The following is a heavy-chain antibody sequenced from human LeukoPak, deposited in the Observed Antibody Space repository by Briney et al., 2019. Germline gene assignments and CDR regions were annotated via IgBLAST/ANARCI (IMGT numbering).Heavy chain of an antibody. CDR3: AKTGYSSYDY. CDR1: GFTFSSYA. Sequence: PGGSLRLSCAASGFTFSSYAMSWVRQAPGKGLEWVAFIRYDGSNKYYADTVKGRFTISRDNSKNTPYLQMNSLRAEDTAVYYCAKTGYSSYDYWGQGTLVTVSS. J-gene: IGHJ4*02. CDR2: IRYDGSNK. V-gene: IGHV3-30*02. D-gene: IGHD6-13*01.